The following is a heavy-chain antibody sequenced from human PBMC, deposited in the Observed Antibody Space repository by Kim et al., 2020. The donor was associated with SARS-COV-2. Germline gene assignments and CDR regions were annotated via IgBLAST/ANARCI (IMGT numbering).Heavy chain of an antibody. CDR3: TRVPTYSNSGWDAFD. J-gene: IGHJ3*02. CDR2: IRSKANSYAT. Sequence: GGSLRLSCAASGFTFNDSAMYWVRQASGKGLEWVGRIRSKANSYATAYAASGKGRFTISRDDSKNTAYLQMNSLKAEDTAIYYCTRVPTYSNSGWDAFD. D-gene: IGHD6-13*01. V-gene: IGHV3-73*01. CDR1: GFTFNDSA.